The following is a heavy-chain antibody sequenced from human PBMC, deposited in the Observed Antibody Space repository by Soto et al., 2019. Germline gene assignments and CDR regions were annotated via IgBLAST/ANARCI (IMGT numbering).Heavy chain of an antibody. CDR1: GGSLSGYY. CDR2: VKDGGHT. J-gene: IGHJ4*02. Sequence: SETLSLTCAVTGGSLSGYYWSWIRQPPGKGLEWIGEVKDGGHTNYSPSLRGRVTISSDTSNNQFSLRLNSVTAADTGVYYCARGQQGVVATHWDQGSLVTVSS. CDR3: ARGQQGVVATH. V-gene: IGHV4-34*01. D-gene: IGHD5-12*01.